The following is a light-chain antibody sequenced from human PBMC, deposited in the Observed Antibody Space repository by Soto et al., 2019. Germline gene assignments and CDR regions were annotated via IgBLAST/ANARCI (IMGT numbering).Light chain of an antibody. Sequence: EIMMTQSPATLSVSPGERITLSCRASQSVSNNLAWYQQKPGQAPRLLIYYASTRATGIPPRFSGSGSGTEFTLTISSLQSEDFALYYCQQYNDWPPITFGQGTRLEIK. J-gene: IGKJ5*01. CDR3: QQYNDWPPIT. CDR2: YAS. CDR1: QSVSNN. V-gene: IGKV3-15*01.